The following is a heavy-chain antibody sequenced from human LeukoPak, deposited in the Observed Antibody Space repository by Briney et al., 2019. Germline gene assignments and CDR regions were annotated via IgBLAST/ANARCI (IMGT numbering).Heavy chain of an antibody. CDR3: ASTDDGRYYDSSGYLVGY. D-gene: IGHD3-22*01. CDR2: IYTSGST. V-gene: IGHV4-61*02. CDR1: GGSISSGSYY. J-gene: IGHJ4*02. Sequence: PSETLSLTCTVSGGSISSGSYYWSWVRQPAGQGLEWIGRIYTSGSTNYNPSLKRLVTISVDTSKNQFSLKLSSVTAADTAVYYCASTDDGRYYDSSGYLVGYWGQGTLVTVSS.